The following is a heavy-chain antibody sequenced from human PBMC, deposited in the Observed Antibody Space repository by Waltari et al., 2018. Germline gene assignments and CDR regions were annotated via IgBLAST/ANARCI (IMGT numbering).Heavy chain of an antibody. D-gene: IGHD6-19*01. CDR1: GFNLEDYA. CDR2: ISSNGGSI. V-gene: IGHV3-9*01. J-gene: IGHJ4*02. Sequence: EVQLVESGGGLVQPGRSLRPSCAASGFNLEDYAMHWVRQAPGKGLEWVSSISSNGGSIGYADSVRGRFTISRDNAKSSLYLEMNSLRGEDTALYYCAKGNSAWYADYWGQGTLVTVSS. CDR3: AKGNSAWYADY.